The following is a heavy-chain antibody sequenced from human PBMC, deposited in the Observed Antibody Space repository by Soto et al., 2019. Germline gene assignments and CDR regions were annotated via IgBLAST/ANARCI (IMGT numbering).Heavy chain of an antibody. Sequence: QVQLQESGPGLVKPSETLSLTCTVSGGSVSSGSYYWSWIRQPPGKGLECIGYIYYSGSTNYNPSLKRRVTISVDTSKHQFSLKLSSVTAADTAVYYCARRGYCSGGSCYWFDPWGKGTLVTVSS. D-gene: IGHD2-15*01. V-gene: IGHV4-61*01. J-gene: IGHJ5*02. CDR2: IYYSGST. CDR1: GGSVSSGSYY. CDR3: ARRGYCSGGSCYWFDP.